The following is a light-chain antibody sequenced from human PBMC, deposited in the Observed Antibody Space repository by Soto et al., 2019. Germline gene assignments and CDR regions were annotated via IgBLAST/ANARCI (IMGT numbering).Light chain of an antibody. CDR1: SSDVGDYNY. V-gene: IGLV2-11*01. CDR3: CSYAGRYSLYV. J-gene: IGLJ1*01. Sequence: QSVLTQPRSVSGSPGQSVTVSCTGTSSDVGDYNYVSWYQQHPGKAPKLMIYDVSQRPSGVPDRFSGSKSGNMASLTISGLQAEDEADYCCSYAGRYSLYVFGTGTKVTVL. CDR2: DVS.